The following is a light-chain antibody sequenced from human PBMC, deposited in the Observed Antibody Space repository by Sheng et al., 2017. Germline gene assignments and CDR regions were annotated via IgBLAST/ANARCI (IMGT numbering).Light chain of an antibody. CDR2: GAS. V-gene: IGKV3-15*01. J-gene: IGKJ1*01. Sequence: EIVVTQSPATVSVSPGGRVTLSCRANERVNINIAWYQQKPGQAPRLLIYGASTRATGVPARFSGSGSGTEFTLTISSLQSDDFAVYHCHQYNYSPQSFGQGTKVEIK. CDR3: HQYNYSPQS. CDR1: ERVNIN.